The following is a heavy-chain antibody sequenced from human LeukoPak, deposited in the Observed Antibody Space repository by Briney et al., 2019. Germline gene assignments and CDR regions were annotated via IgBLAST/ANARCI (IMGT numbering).Heavy chain of an antibody. CDR3: ARAPKGHYYGSRSRYHYGMDV. V-gene: IGHV5-51*01. CDR2: IYPGDSDT. CDR1: GYSFTSYW. J-gene: IGHJ6*02. D-gene: IGHD3-10*01. Sequence: GESLKISCKGSGYSFTSYWIGWVRQMPGKGLEWMGIIYPGDSDTRHSPSFQGQVTISADKSISTAYLQWSSLKASDTAMYYCARAPKGHYYGSRSRYHYGMDVWGQGTTVTVSS.